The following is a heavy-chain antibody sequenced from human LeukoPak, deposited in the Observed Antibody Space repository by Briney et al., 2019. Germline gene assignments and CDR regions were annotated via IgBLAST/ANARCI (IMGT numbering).Heavy chain of an antibody. CDR1: GGSISSSNW. J-gene: IGHJ4*02. D-gene: IGHD6-6*01. CDR2: IYHSGST. V-gene: IGHV4-4*02. CDR3: ASQSEYSSSSDY. Sequence: SEALSLTCAVSGGSISSSNWWSWVRQPPGKGLEWIGEIYHSGSTNYNPSLKSRVTISVDKSKNQFSLKLSSVTAADTAVYYCASQSEYSSSSDYWGQGTLVTVSS.